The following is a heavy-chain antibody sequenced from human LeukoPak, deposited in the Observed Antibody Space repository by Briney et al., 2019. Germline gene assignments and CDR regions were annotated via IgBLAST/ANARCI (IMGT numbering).Heavy chain of an antibody. CDR2: IYHSGT. V-gene: IGHV4-4*02. CDR3: ASGDYGAGSPVMRY. CDR1: GGSISSSNW. J-gene: IGHJ4*01. D-gene: IGHD3-10*01. Sequence: PSETLSLTCAVSGGSISSSNWWSWVRQPPGKGLEWIGEIYHSGTNYNPSLKSRVTISVGASNNQFSLKLTSVTAADTAVYYCASGDYGAGSPVMRYWGHGTLVIVFS.